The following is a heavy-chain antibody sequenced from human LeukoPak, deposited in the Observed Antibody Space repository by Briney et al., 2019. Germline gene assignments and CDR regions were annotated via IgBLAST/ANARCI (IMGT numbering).Heavy chain of an antibody. CDR3: ATSSSPYRSSNSYYYGMDF. V-gene: IGHV3-48*01. J-gene: IGHJ6*02. Sequence: GGSLTLSCAPSAFTFSIHNMNWVRQSPGKGLGWVSYISSGSSDKYYADSVEGRFTISRDNAKNSLYLQMNSLRAEDTAVYYCATSSSPYRSSNSYYYGMDFWGQGTTVTVSS. CDR1: AFTFSIHN. CDR2: ISSGSSDK. D-gene: IGHD6-13*01.